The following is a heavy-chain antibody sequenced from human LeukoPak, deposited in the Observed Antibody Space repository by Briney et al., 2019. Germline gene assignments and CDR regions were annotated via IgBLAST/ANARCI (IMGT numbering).Heavy chain of an antibody. CDR2: MDPNSGNT. CDR1: GYSFTTYD. D-gene: IGHD2-21*02. V-gene: IGHV1-8*01. Sequence: GASVTVSCKASGYSFTTYDINWVRQAPGQGLEWMGWMDPNSGNTGYAQKLQGRVTMTRSTSISTAYMQLSSLRAEDTAVYYCAREFRVVTPTQGDDYWGQGTLLTVSS. J-gene: IGHJ4*02. CDR3: AREFRVVTPTQGDDY.